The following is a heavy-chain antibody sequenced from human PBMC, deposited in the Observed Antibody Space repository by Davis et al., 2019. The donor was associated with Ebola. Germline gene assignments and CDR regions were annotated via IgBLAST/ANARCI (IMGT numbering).Heavy chain of an antibody. Sequence: ASVKVSCKASGYTFTSYGISWVRQAPGQRLEWMGWINAGNGNTKYSQKFQGRVTMTTDTSTSTAYMELSSLRSEDTAVYYCARAKIVVVASHPYYYYGMDVWGQGTTVTVSS. CDR3: ARAKIVVVASHPYYYYGMDV. CDR1: GYTFTSYG. J-gene: IGHJ6*02. CDR2: INAGNGNT. V-gene: IGHV1-18*01. D-gene: IGHD2-15*01.